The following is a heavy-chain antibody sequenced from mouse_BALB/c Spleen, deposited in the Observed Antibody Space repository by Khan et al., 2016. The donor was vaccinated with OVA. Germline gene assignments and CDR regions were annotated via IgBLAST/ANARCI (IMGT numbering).Heavy chain of an antibody. CDR3: ASTDYYGSSYYFDY. V-gene: IGHV1S135*01. CDR1: GYSFTDYN. Sequence: VQLQQSGPELVKPGPSVSVSCKVSGYSFTDYNMFWVKQSHGKSLEWIGYIDPYNGGTSYNQKFKGQATLTVDTSSSTVFMHFSSLTSEDSAAFYCASTDYYGSSYYFDYWGQGTTLTVSS. J-gene: IGHJ2*01. D-gene: IGHD1-1*01. CDR2: IDPYNGGT.